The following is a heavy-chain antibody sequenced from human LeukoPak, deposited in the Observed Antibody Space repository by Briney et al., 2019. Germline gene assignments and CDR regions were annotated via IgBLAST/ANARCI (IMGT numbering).Heavy chain of an antibody. Sequence: TLSLTCTVSGASISSGSYYWSWFRQPAGKGLEWIGRIYTSGSTNYNPSLKSRVTISVDTSKNQFSLKLSSVTAADTAVYYCARETPRGAFDIWGQGTMVTVSS. CDR1: GASISSGSYY. J-gene: IGHJ3*02. CDR3: ARETPRGAFDI. V-gene: IGHV4-61*02. CDR2: IYTSGST.